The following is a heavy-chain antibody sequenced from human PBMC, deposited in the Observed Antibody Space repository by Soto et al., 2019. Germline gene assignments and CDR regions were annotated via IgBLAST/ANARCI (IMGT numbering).Heavy chain of an antibody. J-gene: IGHJ6*02. V-gene: IGHV1-58*01. Sequence: SVKVSCKASGFTFTSSAVQWVRQARGQRLEWIGWIVVGSGNTNYAQKFQERVTITRDMSTSTAYMELSSLRSEDTAVYYCAAVPVTRYYYYYGMDVWGQGTTVT. CDR2: IVVGSGNT. CDR1: GFTFTSSA. D-gene: IGHD4-4*01. CDR3: AAVPVTRYYYYYGMDV.